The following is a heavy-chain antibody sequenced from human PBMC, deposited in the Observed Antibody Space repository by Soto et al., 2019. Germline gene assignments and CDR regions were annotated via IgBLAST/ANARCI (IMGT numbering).Heavy chain of an antibody. J-gene: IGHJ4*02. CDR2: IYYSGST. Sequence: SETLSLTCTVSGGSISSGGYYWSWIRQHPGKGLEWIGYIYYSGSTYYNPSLKSRVTISVDTSKNQFSLKLSSVTAADTAVYYCARVADDSPAHDYWGQGTLVTVSS. CDR3: ARVADDSPAHDY. D-gene: IGHD3-22*01. CDR1: GGSISSGGYY. V-gene: IGHV4-31*03.